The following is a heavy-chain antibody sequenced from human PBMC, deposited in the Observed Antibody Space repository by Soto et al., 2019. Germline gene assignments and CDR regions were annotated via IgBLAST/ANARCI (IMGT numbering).Heavy chain of an antibody. CDR3: ARGIDYSNKYPQYYYYYGMDV. CDR1: GYSFTSYW. Sequence: GESLKISCKGSGYSFTSYWIGWVRQMPGKGLEWMGIIYPGDSDTRYSPSFQGQVTISADKSISTAYLQWSSLKASDTAMYYCARGIDYSNKYPQYYYYYGMDVWGQGTTVTVSS. V-gene: IGHV5-51*01. CDR2: IYPGDSDT. D-gene: IGHD4-4*01. J-gene: IGHJ6*02.